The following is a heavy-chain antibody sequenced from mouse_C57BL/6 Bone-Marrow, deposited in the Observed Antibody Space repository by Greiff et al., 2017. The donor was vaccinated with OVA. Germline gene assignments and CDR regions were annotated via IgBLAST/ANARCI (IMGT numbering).Heavy chain of an antibody. CDR2: ISDGGSYT. J-gene: IGHJ2*01. CDR3: ARDRGCITVVEGLYYFDY. D-gene: IGHD1-1*01. CDR1: GFTFSSYA. Sequence: EVQVVESGGGLVKPGGSLKLSCAASGFTFSSYAMSWVRQTPEKRLEWVATISDGGSYTYYPDNVKGRFTITRDNAKNNLYRQMSHLKSEETAIYYCARDRGCITVVEGLYYFDYWGQGTTLTVSS. V-gene: IGHV5-4*01.